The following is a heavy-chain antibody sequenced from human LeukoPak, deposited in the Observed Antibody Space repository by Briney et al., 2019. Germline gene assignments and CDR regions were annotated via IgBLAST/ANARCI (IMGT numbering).Heavy chain of an antibody. CDR3: ARGESSSWYD. Sequence: QPGGSLRLSCAASGFTFSTYRMHWVRQGPGKGLVWVSGMNSDGSSTVYADSVKGRFTISRDNAKNTLYLQMNSLRAEDTAVYYCARGESSSWYDWRQGTLVTVSS. CDR1: GFTFSTYR. CDR2: MNSDGSST. V-gene: IGHV3-74*01. J-gene: IGHJ4*02. D-gene: IGHD6-13*01.